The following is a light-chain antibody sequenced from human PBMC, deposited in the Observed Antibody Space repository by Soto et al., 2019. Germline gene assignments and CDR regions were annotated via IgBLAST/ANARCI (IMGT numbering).Light chain of an antibody. J-gene: IGKJ1*01. CDR2: WAS. CDR3: QQYYSTPRGA. CDR1: QSVLYSSNNKNY. Sequence: DIVMTQSPDSLAVSLGERATINCKSSQSVLYSSNNKNYLAWYQQKPGQPPKLLIYWASTRESGVPDRFSGSGSGTAFTLTISSLQAEDVAVYYCQQYYSTPRGAFGQGTKLEIK. V-gene: IGKV4-1*01.